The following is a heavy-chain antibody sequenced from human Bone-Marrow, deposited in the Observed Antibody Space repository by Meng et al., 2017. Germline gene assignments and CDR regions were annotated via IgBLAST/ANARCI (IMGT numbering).Heavy chain of an antibody. V-gene: IGHV4-4*02. J-gene: IGHJ4*02. CDR3: AASPGWWRIDS. D-gene: IGHD6-19*01. Sequence: SVPVPGQPSWTAALTRGYSCAFVRSGYWCTWLRHPPGNGLEWIGEFHHSGTTNYNPSLRSRVTISVDTSKNQFSLRLTSVTAADTAVYYCAASPGWWRIDSWGQGTLVTVSS. CDR2: FHHSGTT. CDR1: CAFVRSGYW.